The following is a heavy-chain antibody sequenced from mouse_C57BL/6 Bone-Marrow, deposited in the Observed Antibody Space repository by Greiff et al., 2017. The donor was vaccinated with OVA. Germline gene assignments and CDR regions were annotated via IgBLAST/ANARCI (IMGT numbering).Heavy chain of an antibody. Sequence: VQLQQSGAELVRPGTSVKVSCKASGYAFTNYLIEWVKQRPGQGLEWIGVINPGSGGTNYNEKFKGKATLTADKSSSTAYMQLSSLTSEDSAVYFCAILRYQAWFAYWGQGTLVTVSA. CDR2: INPGSGGT. CDR1: GYAFTNYL. J-gene: IGHJ3*01. V-gene: IGHV1-54*01. CDR3: AILRYQAWFAY. D-gene: IGHD1-1*01.